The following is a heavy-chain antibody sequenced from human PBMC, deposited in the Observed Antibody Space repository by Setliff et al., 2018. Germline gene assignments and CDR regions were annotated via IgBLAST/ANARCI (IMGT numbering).Heavy chain of an antibody. J-gene: IGHJ5*02. CDR2: IYSSGST. CDR1: GGSISSSY. V-gene: IGHV4-59*01. D-gene: IGHD3-22*01. CDR3: ARAAKYDSSGYYGFWFDP. Sequence: SETLSLTCTVSGGSISSSYWSWIRQPPGKGLEWIGYIYSSGSTNNNPSLKSRATISVDTSKNQFSLKLGSVTAADTAVYYCARAAKYDSSGYYGFWFDPWGQGTLVTVSS.